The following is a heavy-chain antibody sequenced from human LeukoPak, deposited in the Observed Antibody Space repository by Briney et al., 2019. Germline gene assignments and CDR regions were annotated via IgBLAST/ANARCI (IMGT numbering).Heavy chain of an antibody. V-gene: IGHV4-39*01. CDR1: GGSISSSSYY. CDR3: ARDVDSPFDY. J-gene: IGHJ4*02. D-gene: IGHD2-15*01. CDR2: IYYSGST. Sequence: SETLSLTCTVSGGSISSSSYYWGWIRQPPGKGLEWIGSIYYSGSTYYNPSLKSRVTISVDTSKNQFSLKLSSVTAADTAVYYCARDVDSPFDYWGQGTLSPSPQ.